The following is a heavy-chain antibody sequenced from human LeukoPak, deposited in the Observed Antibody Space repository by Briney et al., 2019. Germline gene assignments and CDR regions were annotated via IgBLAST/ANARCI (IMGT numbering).Heavy chain of an antibody. CDR3: ARLGGYSYYYDSSGYRLGEFDY. Sequence: PSETLSLTCTVSGGSITSYYWSWMRQPPGKGLEWLRYIYYIGSSNYNPSLKSRVTISVDTSKDQFSLKLSSVTAADTAVYYCARLGGYSYYYDSSGYRLGEFDYWGQGTLVTVSS. J-gene: IGHJ4*02. CDR2: IYYIGSS. D-gene: IGHD3-22*01. V-gene: IGHV4-59*01. CDR1: GGSITSYY.